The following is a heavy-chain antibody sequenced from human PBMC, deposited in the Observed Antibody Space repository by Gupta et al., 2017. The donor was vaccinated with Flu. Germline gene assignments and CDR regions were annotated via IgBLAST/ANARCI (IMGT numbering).Heavy chain of an antibody. D-gene: IGHD3-3*01. J-gene: IGHJ4*02. CDR3: AGGVDDSAFDF. CDR2: IYYSGTA. V-gene: IGHV4-39*01. Sequence: ALIRQPPGQRLEWIATIYYSGTAYYNPALRSRATMSLDKSRNLFSLKVRAMTTADTAVYYCAGGVDDSAFDFWGQGPLVTVSS.